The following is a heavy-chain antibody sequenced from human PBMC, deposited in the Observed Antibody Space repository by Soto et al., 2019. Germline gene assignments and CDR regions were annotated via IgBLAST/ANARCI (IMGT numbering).Heavy chain of an antibody. CDR3: ARSRDGYKFVGEC. Sequence: EVQLVESGGGLVQPGGSLRLSCAASGCTLSSYWMHWVRQASGKGLVWISRINIDGSSISYADSLKGRFTISRDNAKNTLYLKVTILRTELTAVYYCARSRDGYKFVGECWSQGTMFPVSS. CDR1: GCTLSSYW. CDR2: INIDGSSI. D-gene: IGHD5-12*01. J-gene: IGHJ4*02. V-gene: IGHV3-74*01.